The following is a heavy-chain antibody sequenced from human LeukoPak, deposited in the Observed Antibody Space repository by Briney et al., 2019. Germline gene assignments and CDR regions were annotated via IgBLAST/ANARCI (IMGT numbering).Heavy chain of an antibody. J-gene: IGHJ3*02. Sequence: SQTLSLTCAISGDGVSSNSAAWNWIRQSPSRGLEWLGRTYYRSKWYNNYAVSVSSRITINPDTSKNQFSLQLNSVTPEDTAVYYCARSKDVAGAGTNAFDIWGQGKMVTVSS. CDR1: GDGVSSNSAA. CDR2: TYYRSKWYN. CDR3: ARSKDVAGAGTNAFDI. V-gene: IGHV6-1*01. D-gene: IGHD6-13*01.